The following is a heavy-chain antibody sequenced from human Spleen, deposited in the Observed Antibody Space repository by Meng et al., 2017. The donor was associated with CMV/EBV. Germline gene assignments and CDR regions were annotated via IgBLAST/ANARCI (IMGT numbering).Heavy chain of an antibody. CDR2: IIPIFGTT. V-gene: IGHV1-69*05. D-gene: IGHD2-2*01. CDR3: AMGRGSYQLLPSNYYGMDV. J-gene: IGHJ6*02. Sequence: SVKVSCKASGGTFNSYPVSWVRQAPGQGPVWMGGIIPIFGTTNYAQKFQGRLTLTTDESTNTVYMELSSLGSDDTAVYYCAMGRGSYQLLPSNYYGMDVWGQGTTVTVSS. CDR1: GGTFNSYP.